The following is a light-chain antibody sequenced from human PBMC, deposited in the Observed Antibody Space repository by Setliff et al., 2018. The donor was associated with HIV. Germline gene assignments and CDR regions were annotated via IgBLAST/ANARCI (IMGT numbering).Light chain of an antibody. CDR1: SSDVGSYNL. J-gene: IGLJ3*02. CDR2: EVS. Sequence: QSALAQPASVSGSPGQSITIPCTGSSSDVGSYNLVSWYQQHPRKAPKLMIYEVSKWPSGVSNRFSGSKSGNTASLTISGLQAGDEADYYCCSYAGSSTFVFGGGTKVTVL. V-gene: IGLV2-23*02. CDR3: CSYAGSSTFV.